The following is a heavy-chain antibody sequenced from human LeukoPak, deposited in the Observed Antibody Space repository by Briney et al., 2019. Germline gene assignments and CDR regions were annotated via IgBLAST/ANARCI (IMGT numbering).Heavy chain of an antibody. V-gene: IGHV5-51*01. CDR3: ARHGGGGSGGNSGFDY. J-gene: IGHJ4*02. CDR2: IRPMNSDV. D-gene: IGHD4-23*01. CDR1: GYNFNTYW. Sequence: GESLRISCKGSGYNFNTYWVAWVRQLPGKGLEWMGIIRPMNSDVRYSPSFQGQVTISADRSINTAYLQWSSLTASDTAMYYCARHGGGGSGGNSGFDYWGQGTLVTVSS.